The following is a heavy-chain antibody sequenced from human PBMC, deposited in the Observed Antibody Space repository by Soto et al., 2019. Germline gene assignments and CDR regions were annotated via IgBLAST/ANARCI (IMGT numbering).Heavy chain of an antibody. J-gene: IGHJ4*02. V-gene: IGHV1-69*13. CDR2: IIPIFGTA. CDR3: ASLVQGAAAGMLDEGY. CDR1: GGTFSSYA. D-gene: IGHD6-13*01. Sequence: GASVKVSCKASGGTFSSYAISWVRQAPGQGLEWMGGIIPIFGTANYAQKFQGRVTITADESTSTAYMELSSLRSEDTAVYYCASLVQGAAAGMLDEGYWGQGTLVTVSS.